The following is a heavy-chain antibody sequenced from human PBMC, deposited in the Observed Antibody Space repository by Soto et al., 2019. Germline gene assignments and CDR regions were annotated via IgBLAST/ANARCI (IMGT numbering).Heavy chain of an antibody. V-gene: IGHV1-46*01. CDR3: ARDLIFGVVIPYYYYGMDV. J-gene: IGHJ6*02. CDR2: INPSGGST. Sequence: GASVKVSCKASGYTFTSYYMHWVRQAPGQGLEWMGIINPSGGSTSYAQKFQGRVTMTRDTSTSTVYMELSSLRSEDTAVYYCARDLIFGVVIPYYYYGMDVWGQGTTVTVSS. CDR1: GYTFTSYY. D-gene: IGHD3-3*01.